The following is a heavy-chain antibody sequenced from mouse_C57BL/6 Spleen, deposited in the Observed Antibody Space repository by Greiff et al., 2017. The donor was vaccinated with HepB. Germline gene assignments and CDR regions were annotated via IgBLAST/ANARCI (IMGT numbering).Heavy chain of an antibody. D-gene: IGHD2-4*01. J-gene: IGHJ3*01. V-gene: IGHV1-62-2*01. CDR2: FYPGSGSI. CDR1: GYTFTEYT. CDR3: ARHEGGLYDYEPWFAY. Sequence: VQGVESGAELVKPGASVKLSCKASGYTFTEYTIHWVKQRSGQGLEWIGWFYPGSGSIKYNEKFKDKATLTADKSSSTVYMELSRLTSEDSAVYFCARHEGGLYDYEPWFAYWGQGTLVTVSA.